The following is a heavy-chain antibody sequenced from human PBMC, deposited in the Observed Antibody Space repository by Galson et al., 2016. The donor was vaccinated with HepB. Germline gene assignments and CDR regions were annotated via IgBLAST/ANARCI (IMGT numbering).Heavy chain of an antibody. CDR3: ATVADYCDIINCLDEGFEI. D-gene: IGHD2/OR15-2a*01. V-gene: IGHV1-69*10. CDR2: IIPILGVT. CDR1: GDTFSSYA. J-gene: IGHJ3*02. Sequence: SVKVSCKASGDTFSSYAISWVRQAPGQGLEWMGGIIPILGVTNYAENFQGRVTITADKSTSTVYMELSSLRSEDTAVYYCATVADYCDIINCLDEGFEIWGQGTMVTGSS.